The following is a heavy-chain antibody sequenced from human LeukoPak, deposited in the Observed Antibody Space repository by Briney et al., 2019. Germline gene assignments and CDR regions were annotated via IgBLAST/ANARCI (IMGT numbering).Heavy chain of an antibody. CDR3: AREEGGYSGYDYQYYYYGMDV. Sequence: GGSLRLSCAASGFTFSSYWMHWVRQAPGKGLVWVSRINSDGSSTSYAGSVKGRFTISRDNAKNTLYLQMNSLRAEDTAVYYCAREEGGYSGYDYQYYYYGMDVWGQGTTVTVSS. D-gene: IGHD5-12*01. CDR2: INSDGSST. V-gene: IGHV3-74*01. J-gene: IGHJ6*02. CDR1: GFTFSSYW.